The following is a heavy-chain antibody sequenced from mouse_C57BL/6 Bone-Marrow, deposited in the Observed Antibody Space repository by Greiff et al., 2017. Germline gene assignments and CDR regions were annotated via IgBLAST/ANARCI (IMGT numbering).Heavy chain of an antibody. CDR3: ARSKDGYPSWFAY. V-gene: IGHV1-26*01. D-gene: IGHD2-3*01. CDR2: INPNNGGT. CDR1: GYTFTDYY. Sequence: EVQLKQSGPELVKPGASVKISCKASGYTFTDYYMNWVKQSHGKSLEWIGDINPNNGGTSYNQKFKGKATLTVDKSSSTAYMELRSLTSEDSAVYYCARSKDGYPSWFAYWGQGTLVTVSA. J-gene: IGHJ3*01.